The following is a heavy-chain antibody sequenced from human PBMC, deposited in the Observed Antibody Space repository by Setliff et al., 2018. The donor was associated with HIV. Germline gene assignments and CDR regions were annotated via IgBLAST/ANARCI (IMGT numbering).Heavy chain of an antibody. V-gene: IGHV5-51*01. J-gene: IGHJ5*01. CDR2: IYPGDSDT. Sequence: GESLKISCKGSGYSFSTYWIGWVRQMPGKGLEWMGIIYPGDSDTTYSPSFQGQVTISADKSISTAYLQWSSLKASDTAIYFCAKHGFERKSPYNWFDSWGQGTLVTVSS. CDR3: AKHGFERKSPYNWFDS. D-gene: IGHD3-16*01. CDR1: GYSFSTYW.